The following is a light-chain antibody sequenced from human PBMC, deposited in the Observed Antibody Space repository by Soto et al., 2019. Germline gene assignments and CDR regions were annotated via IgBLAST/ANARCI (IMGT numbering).Light chain of an antibody. Sequence: DIQMTQSPSSLSASVGDRVTITCQASQDITNYLNWYQQKPGKAPQLLISDASNLETGDPSRFSGSGSGTHFTLTISNVQPEDVATYFCQQYDGLPLTFGGGTKVEIK. J-gene: IGKJ4*01. CDR1: QDITNY. CDR2: DAS. V-gene: IGKV1-33*01. CDR3: QQYDGLPLT.